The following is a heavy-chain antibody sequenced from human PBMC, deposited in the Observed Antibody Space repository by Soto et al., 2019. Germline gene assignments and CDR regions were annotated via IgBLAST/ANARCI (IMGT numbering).Heavy chain of an antibody. J-gene: IGHJ4*02. CDR1: GFTFSSYG. CDR2: IWYDGSNK. CDR3: ARDSDAPGY. Sequence: QVQLVESGGGVVQPGRSLRLSCAASGFTFSSYGMHRVRQAPGKGLEWVAVIWYDGSNKYYADSVKGRFSISRDNSKNALYLQMNSLRAEDTAVYYCARDSDAPGYWGQGTLVTVSS. V-gene: IGHV3-33*01.